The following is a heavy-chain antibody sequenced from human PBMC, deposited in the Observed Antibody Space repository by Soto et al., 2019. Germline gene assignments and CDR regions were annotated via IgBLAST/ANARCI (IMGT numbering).Heavy chain of an antibody. D-gene: IGHD4-17*01. CDR2: ISYDGSNK. CDR3: ARSGMTTVVTPNWFDP. J-gene: IGHJ5*02. Sequence: PGGSLRLSCAASGFTFSSYAMHWVRQAPGKGLEWVAVISYDGSNKYYADSVKGRFTISRDNSKNTLYLQMNSLRAEDTAVYYCARSGMTTVVTPNWFDPWGQGXLVTVSS. V-gene: IGHV3-30-3*01. CDR1: GFTFSSYA.